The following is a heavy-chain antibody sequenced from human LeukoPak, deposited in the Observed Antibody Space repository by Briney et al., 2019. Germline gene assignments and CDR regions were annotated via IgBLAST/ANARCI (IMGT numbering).Heavy chain of an antibody. Sequence: SETLSLTCTVSGGSISSYYWSWIRQPPGKGLEWIGYIYYSGSTNYNPSLKSRVTISVDTSKHQFSLKLSSVTAADTAVYYCARDSAHYDSSGYNRWFDPWGQGTLVTVSS. CDR3: ARDSAHYDSSGYNRWFDP. D-gene: IGHD3-22*01. V-gene: IGHV4-59*01. CDR1: GGSISSYY. CDR2: IYYSGST. J-gene: IGHJ5*02.